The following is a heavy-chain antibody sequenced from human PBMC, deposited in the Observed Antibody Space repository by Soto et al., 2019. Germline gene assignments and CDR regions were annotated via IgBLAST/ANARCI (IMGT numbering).Heavy chain of an antibody. CDR1: GFTFTKYA. D-gene: IGHD6-19*01. CDR3: ATGTVDGKASSFDF. J-gene: IGHJ4*02. Sequence: EVHLLESGGGLVQPGGSLRLSCEASGFTFTKYAMSWVRQAPGKGLEWVSTISGSGGITASADSVKGRFTVSRDSSKNTLYLQMDSLRVEDTAIYYCATGTVDGKASSFDFWGQGTLVTVSS. CDR2: ISGSGGIT. V-gene: IGHV3-23*01.